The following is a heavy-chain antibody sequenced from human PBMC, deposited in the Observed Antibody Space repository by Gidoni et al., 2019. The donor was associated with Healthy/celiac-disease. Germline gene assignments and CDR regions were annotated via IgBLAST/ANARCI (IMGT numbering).Heavy chain of an antibody. D-gene: IGHD3-9*01. J-gene: IGHJ4*02. CDR1: GGSFSGYY. CDR3: ARSDYDILTGYYFDY. Sequence: QVQLQQWGAGLLKPSETLSLTCAVYGGSFSGYYWSWIRQPPGKGLEWIGEINHSGSTNYNPSLKSRVTISVDTSKNQFSLKLSSVTAADTAVYYCARSDYDILTGYYFDYWGQGTLVTVSS. CDR2: INHSGST. V-gene: IGHV4-34*01.